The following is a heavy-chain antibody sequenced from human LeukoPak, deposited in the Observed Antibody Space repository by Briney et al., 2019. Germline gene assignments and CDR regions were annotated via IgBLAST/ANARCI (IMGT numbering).Heavy chain of an antibody. CDR2: IYYSGST. V-gene: IGHV4-39*01. CDR3: ARQFRYSSSWYRGWFDP. J-gene: IGHJ5*02. CDR1: GGSISSSSYY. Sequence: SETLSLTCTVSGGSISSSSYYWGWIRQPPGKGLEWIGSIYYSGSTYYNPSLKSRVTISVDTSKNQFSLKLSSVTAADTAVYYCARQFRYSSSWYRGWFDPWGQGTLVTVSS. D-gene: IGHD6-13*01.